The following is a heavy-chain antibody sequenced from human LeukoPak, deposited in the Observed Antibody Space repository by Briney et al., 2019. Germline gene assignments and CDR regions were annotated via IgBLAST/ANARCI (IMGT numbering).Heavy chain of an antibody. CDR1: GVTAGNNY. D-gene: IGHD6-6*01. V-gene: IGHV3-66*01. J-gene: IGHJ4*02. CDR2: IYSGGST. CDR3: ARDPPAVAANTYG. Sequence: GGSLRLSCAVSGVTAGNNYMKWVRQAPGEGLEWVSLIYSGGSTHYADSVKGRFTISRDNSKNTLYLQMNSLRVDDTAVYYCARDPPAVAANTYGWGQGTLVTVSS.